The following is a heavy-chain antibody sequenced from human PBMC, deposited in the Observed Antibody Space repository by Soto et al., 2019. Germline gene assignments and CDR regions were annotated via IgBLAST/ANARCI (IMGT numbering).Heavy chain of an antibody. CDR3: AREGGSTSLYYYYGMDV. Sequence: SETLSLTCAVYGGSFSGYYWSWIRQPPGKGLEWIGEINHSGSTNYNPSLKSRVTISVDTPKNQFSLKLSSVTAADTAAYYCAREGGSTSLYYYYGMDVWGQGTTVTVSS. CDR2: INHSGST. J-gene: IGHJ6*02. V-gene: IGHV4-34*01. D-gene: IGHD2-2*01. CDR1: GGSFSGYY.